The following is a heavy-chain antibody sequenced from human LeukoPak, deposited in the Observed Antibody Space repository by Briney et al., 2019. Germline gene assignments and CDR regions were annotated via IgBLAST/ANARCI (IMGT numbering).Heavy chain of an antibody. J-gene: IGHJ4*02. CDR1: GFTFSSYA. D-gene: IGHD6-25*01. CDR3: AKELTAAATYFDY. V-gene: IGHV3-23*01. CDR2: ISGSGGRK. Sequence: GGSLRLSCAASGFTFSSYAMSWVRQAPGKGLEWVSAISGSGGRKYYADSVKGRFTISRDNSKNTLSLQMNSLRAEDTAIYYCAKELTAAATYFDYWGQGTLVTVSS.